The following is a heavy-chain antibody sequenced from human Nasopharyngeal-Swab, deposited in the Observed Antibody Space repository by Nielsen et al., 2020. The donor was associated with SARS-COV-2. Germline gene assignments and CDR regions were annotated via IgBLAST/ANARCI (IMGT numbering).Heavy chain of an antibody. V-gene: IGHV3-30*18. CDR1: GFTFSSYG. CDR2: ISYDGSNK. D-gene: IGHD1-26*01. Sequence: GGSLRLSCAASGFTFSSYGMHWVRPAPGKGLEWVAVISYDGSNKYYADSVKGRFTISRDNSKNTLYLQMNSLRAEDTAVYYCAKVFDSAWATGAFDIWGQGTMVTVSS. J-gene: IGHJ3*02. CDR3: AKVFDSAWATGAFDI.